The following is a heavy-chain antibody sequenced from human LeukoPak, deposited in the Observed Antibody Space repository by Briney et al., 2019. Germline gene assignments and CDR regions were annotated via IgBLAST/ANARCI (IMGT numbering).Heavy chain of an antibody. J-gene: IGHJ4*02. CDR1: GFTFSSYE. D-gene: IGHD3-3*01. Sequence: SGGSLRLSCAASGFTFSSYEMNWVRQAPGKGLEWVSYISSSGSTIYYADSVKGRFTISRDNAKNSLYLQMNGLRAEDTAVYYCAGGFWSGYSTDFDYWGQGTLVTVSS. V-gene: IGHV3-48*03. CDR2: ISSSGSTI. CDR3: AGGFWSGYSTDFDY.